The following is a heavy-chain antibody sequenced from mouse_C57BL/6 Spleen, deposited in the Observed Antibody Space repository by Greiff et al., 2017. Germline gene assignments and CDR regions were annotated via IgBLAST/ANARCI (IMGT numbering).Heavy chain of an antibody. CDR1: GYSITSGYY. D-gene: IGHD3-2*02. J-gene: IGHJ4*01. V-gene: IGHV3-6*01. CDR2: ISYEGSN. CDR3: ARDPAIDSSGSSFLY. Sequence: VQLKESGPGLVKPSQSLSLTCSVTGYSITSGYYWNWIRQFPGNKLEWMGYISYEGSNNYNPSLKNRISITRDTSKNQFFLKLNSVTTEDTATYYCARDPAIDSSGSSFLYWGQGTSVTVSS.